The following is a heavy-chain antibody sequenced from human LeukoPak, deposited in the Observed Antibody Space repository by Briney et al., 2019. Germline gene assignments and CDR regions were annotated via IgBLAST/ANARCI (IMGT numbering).Heavy chain of an antibody. CDR3: ARDETVYSGYDYVDY. V-gene: IGHV3-48*02. J-gene: IGHJ4*02. CDR2: ISSSSSTI. Sequence: GGSLRLSCAASGFTFSSYSMNWVRQAPGKGLEWVSYISSSSSTIYYADSVKGRFTISRDNGKNSLYLQMNSLRNEDTAVYYCARDETVYSGYDYVDYWGQGTLVTVSS. CDR1: GFTFSSYS. D-gene: IGHD5-12*01.